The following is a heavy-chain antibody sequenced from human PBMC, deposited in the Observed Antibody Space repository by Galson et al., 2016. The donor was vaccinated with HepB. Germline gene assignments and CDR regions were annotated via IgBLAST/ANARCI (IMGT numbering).Heavy chain of an antibody. D-gene: IGHD3-10*01. CDR2: IYVPFDSDT. CDR3: ATTRARGGPYFGSFDF. V-gene: IGHV5-51*01. Sequence: QSGAEVKKPGESLKISCKISGYSFTDYWIGWVRQMPGKGLQWMGIIYVPFDSDTRFSPSFQGQVTLSLDKSKTTAYPQWSSLKASDTALYYCATTRARGGPYFGSFDFWGQGTRVTVTS. CDR1: GYSFTDYW. J-gene: IGHJ3*01.